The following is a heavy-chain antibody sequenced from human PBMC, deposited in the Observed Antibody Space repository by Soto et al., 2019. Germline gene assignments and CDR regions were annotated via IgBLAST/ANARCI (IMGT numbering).Heavy chain of an antibody. V-gene: IGHV1-8*02. CDR3: ARMASSGTLNWFDP. CDR1: GYTLINYD. Sequence: ASVKVSCKASGYTLINYDITWVRQATGQGLEWMGWMNPGSGKTGYANKFQGRVTMTRDASTNTAHLELTSLTSEDTAVYYCARMASSGTLNWFDPWGQGTLVTVSS. J-gene: IGHJ5*02. CDR2: MNPGSGKT.